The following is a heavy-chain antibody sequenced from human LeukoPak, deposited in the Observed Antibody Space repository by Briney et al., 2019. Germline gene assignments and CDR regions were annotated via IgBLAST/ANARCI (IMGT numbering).Heavy chain of an antibody. CDR1: GGSFSGYY. D-gene: IGHD2-2*01. J-gene: IGHJ6*03. Sequence: SETLSLTCAVYGGSFSGYYWSWIRQPPGKGLEWIGEINHSGSTNYNPSLKSRVTISVDTSKNQFSLKLSSVTAADTAVYYCARRGGCSSTSCYDYYYYYMDVWAKGPRSPSP. V-gene: IGHV4-34*01. CDR2: INHSGST. CDR3: ARRGGCSSTSCYDYYYYYMDV.